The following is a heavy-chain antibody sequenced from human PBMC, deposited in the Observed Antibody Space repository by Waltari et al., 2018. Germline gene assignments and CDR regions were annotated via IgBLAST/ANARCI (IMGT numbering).Heavy chain of an antibody. D-gene: IGHD7-27*01. V-gene: IGHV4-38-2*01. J-gene: IGHJ4*02. CDR1: GHSISITYY. CDR2: IYHNGNT. CDR3: AAYLPDWGRGRDY. Sequence: QVQLQESGPGLVKPSETLSLTCAVSGHSISITYYWGWIRQSPGKGLEWIANIYHNGNTYYNPSLKRRVTLSLDTSKNRFSLTLRSVTAADTAVYYCAAYLPDWGRGRDYWGQGILVTVSS.